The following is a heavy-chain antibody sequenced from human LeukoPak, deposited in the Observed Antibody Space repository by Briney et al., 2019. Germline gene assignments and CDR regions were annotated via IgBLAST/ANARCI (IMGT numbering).Heavy chain of an antibody. Sequence: ASVKVSCKFSGYTLTELSMHWVRQAPGKGLEWMGGFDSEDGETIYAQKFQGRVTMTEDTSTDTAYMELSSLRSEDTAVYYCATDKRGHYYDSSGLDYWGQGTLVTVSS. J-gene: IGHJ4*02. CDR3: ATDKRGHYYDSSGLDY. CDR1: GYTLTELS. V-gene: IGHV1-24*01. D-gene: IGHD3-22*01. CDR2: FDSEDGET.